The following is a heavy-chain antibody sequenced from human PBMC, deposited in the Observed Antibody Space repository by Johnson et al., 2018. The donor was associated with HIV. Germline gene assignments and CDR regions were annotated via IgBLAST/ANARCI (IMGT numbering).Heavy chain of an antibody. V-gene: IGHV3-30*03. Sequence: QVQLVESGGGVVQPGRSLRVSCGTSGFTFSSYDMHWVRQAPGQGLEWVAVISYDGSNKYYADSVKGRFTISRDNSKNTLYLQMNSLRAEDTAVYYCARGGRAKDAFDIWGQGTMVTVSS. CDR1: GFTFSSYD. D-gene: IGHD3-16*01. CDR2: ISYDGSNK. J-gene: IGHJ3*02. CDR3: ARGGRAKDAFDI.